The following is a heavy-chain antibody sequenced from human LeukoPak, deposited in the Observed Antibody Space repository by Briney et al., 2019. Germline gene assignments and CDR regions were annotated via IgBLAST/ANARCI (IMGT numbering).Heavy chain of an antibody. D-gene: IGHD4-17*01. CDR1: GGSISSYY. V-gene: IGHV4-4*07. Sequence: PSETLSLTCTVSGGSISSYYWSWIRQPAGKGLEWIGRIYTSENTNYNPSLNSRVTMSVDTSKNQFSLKLSSVTAADTAVYYCARGATVTARAFDIWGQGTLVTVSS. J-gene: IGHJ3*02. CDR2: IYTSENT. CDR3: ARGATVTARAFDI.